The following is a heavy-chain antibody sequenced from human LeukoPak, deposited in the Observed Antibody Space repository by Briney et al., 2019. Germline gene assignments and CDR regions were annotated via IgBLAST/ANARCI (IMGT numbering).Heavy chain of an antibody. CDR2: IYYSGST. Sequence: PSETLSLTCTVSGCSISSYYWSWIRQPPGKGLEWIGYIYYSGSTYYNPSLKSRVTISVDTAKNQFSLKLSSVTAADTAVYYCARDLGTYYYDSSGYYPDAFDIWGQGTMVTVSS. CDR3: ARDLGTYYYDSSGYYPDAFDI. D-gene: IGHD3-22*01. CDR1: GCSISSYY. J-gene: IGHJ3*02. V-gene: IGHV4-59*12.